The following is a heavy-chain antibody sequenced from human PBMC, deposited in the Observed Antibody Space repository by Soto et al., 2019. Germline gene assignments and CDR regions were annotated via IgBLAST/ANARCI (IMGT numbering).Heavy chain of an antibody. Sequence: GGSLRLSCAASGFTFTNYAMHWVRQAPGKGLEWVAVMSYDGSHTDDADAVKGRFTISRDTSTNTLNLQRNNLRPDDTAIYYCARDRPYGDPNWFDPWGQGTLVTVSS. CDR2: MSYDGSHT. CDR3: ARDRPYGDPNWFDP. J-gene: IGHJ5*02. CDR1: GFTFTNYA. D-gene: IGHD4-17*01. V-gene: IGHV3-30*04.